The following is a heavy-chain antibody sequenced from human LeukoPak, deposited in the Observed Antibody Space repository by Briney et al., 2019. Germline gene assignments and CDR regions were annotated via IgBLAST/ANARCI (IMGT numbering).Heavy chain of an antibody. Sequence: GGSLRLSCAASGFTFSSYWMSWVRQAPGKGLEWVANIKQDGSEKYYVDSVKGRFTISRDNAKNSLYLQMNSLRAEDTAVYYCARVGSGWYKKSSFDYWGQGTLVTVSS. CDR1: GFTFSSYW. CDR2: IKQDGSEK. CDR3: ARVGSGWYKKSSFDY. J-gene: IGHJ4*02. D-gene: IGHD6-19*01. V-gene: IGHV3-7*01.